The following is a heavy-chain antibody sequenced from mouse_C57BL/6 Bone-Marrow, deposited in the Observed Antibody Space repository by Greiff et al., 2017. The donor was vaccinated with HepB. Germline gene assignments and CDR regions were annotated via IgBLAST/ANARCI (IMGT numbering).Heavy chain of an antibody. CDR1: GFNIKDDY. D-gene: IGHD1-3*01. J-gene: IGHJ2*01. Sequence: EVKLQESGAELVRPGASVKLSCTASGFNIKDDYMHWVKQRPEQGLEWIGWIDPENGDTEYASKFQGKATITADTSSNTAYLQLSSLTSEDTAVYYCTTGSSDYWGQGTTLTVSS. V-gene: IGHV14-4*01. CDR2: IDPENGDT. CDR3: TTGSSDY.